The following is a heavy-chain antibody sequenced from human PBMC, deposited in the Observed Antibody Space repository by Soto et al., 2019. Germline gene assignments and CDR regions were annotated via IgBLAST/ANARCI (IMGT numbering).Heavy chain of an antibody. V-gene: IGHV1-18*04. D-gene: IGHD2-2*01. CDR1: GYTFTSYG. J-gene: IGHJ6*02. Sequence: ASVKVSCKASGYTFTSYGISWVRQAPGQGLEWMGWISAYNGNTNYAQKLQGRVTMTTDTSTSTAYMELRSLRSDDTAVYYCARDPGCSSTSCQGGYGMDVWGQGTTVTVS. CDR3: ARDPGCSSTSCQGGYGMDV. CDR2: ISAYNGNT.